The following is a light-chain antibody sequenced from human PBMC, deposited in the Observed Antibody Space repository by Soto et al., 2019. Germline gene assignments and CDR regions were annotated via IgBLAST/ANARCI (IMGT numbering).Light chain of an antibody. CDR1: QSFSSSD. V-gene: IGKV3-20*01. Sequence: EIVLTQSPGTLSLSPGERATLSCRASQSFSSSDLAWYQQRPGQAPRLLIYGVSNRATGIPDRFSGSGSGIDFTLNISRLEPEDFAVYYCQQYGVARTFGQGTKVEIK. CDR2: GVS. CDR3: QQYGVART. J-gene: IGKJ1*01.